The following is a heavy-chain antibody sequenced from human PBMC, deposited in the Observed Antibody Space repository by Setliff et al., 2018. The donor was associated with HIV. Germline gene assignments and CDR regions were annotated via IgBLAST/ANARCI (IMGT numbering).Heavy chain of an antibody. CDR1: GVSITSSSYY. J-gene: IGHJ2*01. D-gene: IGHD3-10*01. CDR3: AKGSRDYYGGYWYFDL. CDR2: IHYSGST. Sequence: SETLSLTCSISGVSITSSSYYWGWIRQPPGKGLEWIGSIHYSGSTYYNPSLKSRVTISVDMSKRQFSLHLTSVTAADTAVYYCAKGSRDYYGGYWYFDLWGRGTLVTVSS. V-gene: IGHV4-39*07.